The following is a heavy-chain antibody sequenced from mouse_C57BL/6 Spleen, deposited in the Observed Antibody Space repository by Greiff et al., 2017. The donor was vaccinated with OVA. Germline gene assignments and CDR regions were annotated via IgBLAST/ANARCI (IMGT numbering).Heavy chain of an antibody. V-gene: IGHV10-1*01. D-gene: IGHD1-1*01. CDR3: VREGFYYGSSYFDY. CDR1: GFSFNTYA. J-gene: IGHJ2*01. CDR2: IRSKSNNYAT. Sequence: EVQLQESGGGLVQPKGSLKLSCAASGFSFNTYAMNWVRQAPGKGLEWVARIRSKSNNYATYYADSVKDRFTISRDDSESMLYLQMNNLKTEDTAMYYCVREGFYYGSSYFDYWGQGTTLTVSS.